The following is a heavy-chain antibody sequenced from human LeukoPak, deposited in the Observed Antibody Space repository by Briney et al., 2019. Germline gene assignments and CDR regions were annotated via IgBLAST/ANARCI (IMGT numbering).Heavy chain of an antibody. Sequence: GGSVRLSCAASGFAFSSYEMNWARQAPGKGLEWVSYICTSGTIIHNAGAGKARFTFSRDNAKNSVYLQMNSLRAEDTAVYYCARRNGSGFDFWAQRTLVPVSS. CDR2: ICTSGTII. CDR1: GFAFSSYE. V-gene: IGHV3-48*03. J-gene: IGHJ4*02. D-gene: IGHD3-10*01. CDR3: ARRNGSGFDF.